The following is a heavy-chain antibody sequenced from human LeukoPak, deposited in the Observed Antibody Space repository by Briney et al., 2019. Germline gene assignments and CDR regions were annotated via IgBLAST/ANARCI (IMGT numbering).Heavy chain of an antibody. CDR2: VNCDNENT. J-gene: IGHJ5*02. Sequence: AASVKVSCKPSGYTFTSYDINWVRHTTGHGPEWMGWVNCDNENTGYARKFQGRVAITRDTSTSTVYLELNNLSSDDTAIYYCTRGPFLNGNAYNWFDPWGQGTLVTVSS. CDR1: GYTFTSYD. V-gene: IGHV1-8*03. D-gene: IGHD1-20*01. CDR3: TRGPFLNGNAYNWFDP.